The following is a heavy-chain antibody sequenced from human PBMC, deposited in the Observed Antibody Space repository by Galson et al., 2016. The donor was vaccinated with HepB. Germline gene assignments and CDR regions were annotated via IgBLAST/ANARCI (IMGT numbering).Heavy chain of an antibody. V-gene: IGHV4-39*01. CDR1: SGSISSSRYY. J-gene: IGHJ3*02. Sequence: SETLSLTCTVSSGSISSSRYYWGWIRQPPGKGLEWIGSVYYSGTAYYDPSLKSRVSISVDTSKNQFSLGLSSVTAGDTAVYFCASHCGGDCYNNLADAFDIWGRGTMVTVSS. CDR2: VYYSGTA. D-gene: IGHD2-21*01. CDR3: ASHCGGDCYNNLADAFDI.